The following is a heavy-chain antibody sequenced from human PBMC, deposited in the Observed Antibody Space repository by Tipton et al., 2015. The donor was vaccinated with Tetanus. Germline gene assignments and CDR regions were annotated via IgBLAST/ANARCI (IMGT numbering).Heavy chain of an antibody. Sequence: GSLRLSCAASGFTFSSYAMSWVRQAPGKGLEWVSAISGSGGSTYYADSVKGRFTISRDNSKNTLYLQMNSLRAEDTAVYYCAKVGDYVWGSYRYPFDYWGQGTLVTVSS. CDR3: AKVGDYVWGSYRYPFDY. CDR1: GFTFSSYA. V-gene: IGHV3-23*01. D-gene: IGHD3-16*02. CDR2: ISGSGGST. J-gene: IGHJ4*02.